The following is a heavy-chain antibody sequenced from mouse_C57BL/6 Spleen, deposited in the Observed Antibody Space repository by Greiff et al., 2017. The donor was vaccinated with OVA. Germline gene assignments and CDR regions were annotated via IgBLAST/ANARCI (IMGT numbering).Heavy chain of an antibody. Sequence: EVQLVESGPELVKPGNSVKISCKASGYSFTGYFMNWVMQSHGKSLEWIGRINPYNGDTFYNQKFKGKATLTVDKSSSTAHMELRSLTSEDSAVYYCARSGVTTVVDAMDYWGQGTSVTVSS. J-gene: IGHJ4*01. V-gene: IGHV1-20*01. D-gene: IGHD1-1*01. CDR2: INPYNGDT. CDR3: ARSGVTTVVDAMDY. CDR1: GYSFTGYF.